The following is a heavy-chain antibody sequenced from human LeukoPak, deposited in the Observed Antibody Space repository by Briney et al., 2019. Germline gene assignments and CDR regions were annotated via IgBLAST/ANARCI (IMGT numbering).Heavy chain of an antibody. V-gene: IGHV3-53*01. Sequence: GGSLRLSCAASGFTVRSNHVSWVRQAPGKGLEWVSVIYSGGSTYYADSVKGRFTISRDNSKNTLYLQMNSLRPEDTAVHYCARAIVTGYYDAFDIWGQGTMVTVSS. CDR2: IYSGGST. D-gene: IGHD3-9*01. CDR3: ARAIVTGYYDAFDI. J-gene: IGHJ3*02. CDR1: GFTVRSNH.